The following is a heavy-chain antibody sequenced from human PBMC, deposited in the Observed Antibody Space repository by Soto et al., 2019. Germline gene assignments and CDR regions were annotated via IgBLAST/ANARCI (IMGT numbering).Heavy chain of an antibody. CDR2: ISYSGST. CDR1: GGSISSGDYY. V-gene: IGHV4-31*03. CDR3: ARDGRGDCSNGACYRVYFDY. D-gene: IGHD2-8*01. J-gene: IGHJ4*02. Sequence: SETLSLTCTVSGGSISSGDYYWSWIRQHPGRGLEWLGYISYSGSTYYKPSLKSRLTISVDTSKNQLSLKLSSVTAADTAVYYCARDGRGDCSNGACYRVYFDYWGQGTLVTVSS.